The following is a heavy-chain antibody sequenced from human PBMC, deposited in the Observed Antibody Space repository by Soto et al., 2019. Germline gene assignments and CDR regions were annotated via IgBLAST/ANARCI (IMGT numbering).Heavy chain of an antibody. CDR3: ARGYYDSSGYYPTDSFYFDY. V-gene: IGHV4-31*03. J-gene: IGHJ4*02. Sequence: PSETLSLTSTVSGGSISSGGYYWSWIRQHPGKGLEWIGYIYYSGSTYYNPSLKSRVTISVDTSKNQFSLKLSSVTAADTAVYYCARGYYDSSGYYPTDSFYFDYWGQGTLVTVSS. D-gene: IGHD3-22*01. CDR1: GGSISSGGYY. CDR2: IYYSGST.